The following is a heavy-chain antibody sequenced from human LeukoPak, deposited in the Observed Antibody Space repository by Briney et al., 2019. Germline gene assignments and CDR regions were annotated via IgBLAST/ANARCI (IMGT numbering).Heavy chain of an antibody. CDR3: AETRGRYFDY. J-gene: IGHJ4*02. CDR1: GFTVSSNY. Sequence: GGSLRLSCAASGFTVSSNYMSWVRQAPGKGLDWISVIYSGGTTYYADSVKGRFTISRDISKNTLYLQMISLRADDTAVYYCAETRGRYFDYWGQGTLVTVSS. D-gene: IGHD3-10*01. V-gene: IGHV3-53*01. CDR2: IYSGGTT.